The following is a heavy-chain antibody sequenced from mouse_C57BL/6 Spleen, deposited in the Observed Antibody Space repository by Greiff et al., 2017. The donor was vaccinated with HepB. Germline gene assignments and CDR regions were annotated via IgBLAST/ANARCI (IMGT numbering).Heavy chain of an antibody. CDR3: ARRPYYYGSSPYFDY. V-gene: IGHV5-16*02. CDR1: GFTFSDYY. D-gene: IGHD1-1*01. J-gene: IGHJ2*01. CDR2: INYDGSST. Sequence: EVKLVESEGGLVQPGSSMKLSCTASGFTFSDYYMAWVRQVPEKGLEWVANINYDGSSTYYLDSLKSRFIISRDNAKNIQYLQMSSLKSEDTATYYCARRPYYYGSSPYFDYWGQGTTLTVSS.